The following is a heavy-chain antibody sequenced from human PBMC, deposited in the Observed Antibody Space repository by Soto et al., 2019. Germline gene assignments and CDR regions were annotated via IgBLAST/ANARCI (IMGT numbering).Heavy chain of an antibody. D-gene: IGHD2-8*01. CDR3: ARRYAGNFDY. Sequence: QVQLQESGPGLVKPSETLSLTCTVSGGSISSYYWSWIRQPPGKGLEWIGYIYYSGSTNYNPSLKSRVTQSVDTSKNQFSLKLSSVTAADTAVYYCARRYAGNFDYWGQGTLVTVSS. J-gene: IGHJ4*02. CDR1: GGSISSYY. CDR2: IYYSGST. V-gene: IGHV4-59*01.